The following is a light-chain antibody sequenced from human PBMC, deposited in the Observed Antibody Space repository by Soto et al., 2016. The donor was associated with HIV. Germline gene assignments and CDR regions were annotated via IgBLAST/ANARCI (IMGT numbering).Light chain of an antibody. CDR1: QSISSW. V-gene: IGKV1-5*03. CDR3: QQANTFPPALT. Sequence: DIQMTQSPSTLSASVGDRVTITCRASQSISSWVAWYQQKPGKAPNLLIYKASNLESGVPSRFSGGGSGTEFTLTISSLQPDDFATYYCQQANTFPPALTFGGGTKVEI. J-gene: IGKJ4*01. CDR2: KAS.